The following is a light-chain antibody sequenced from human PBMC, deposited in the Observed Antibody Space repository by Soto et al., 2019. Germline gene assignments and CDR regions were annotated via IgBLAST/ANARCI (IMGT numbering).Light chain of an antibody. J-gene: IGKJ1*01. Sequence: VWTQSPGTLSLSPGERATLSCRASQSISNNYLGWYQQKPGQAPRLLIYGASSRATGIPDRFSGSGSGTDFTLTISRLEPEDFAVYYCQQYGTSPKTFGQGTTVEIK. CDR1: QSISNNY. V-gene: IGKV3-20*01. CDR2: GAS. CDR3: QQYGTSPKT.